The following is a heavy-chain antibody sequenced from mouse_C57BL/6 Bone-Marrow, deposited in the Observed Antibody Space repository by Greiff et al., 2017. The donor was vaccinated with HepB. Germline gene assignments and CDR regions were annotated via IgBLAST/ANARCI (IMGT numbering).Heavy chain of an antibody. D-gene: IGHD2-4*01. J-gene: IGHJ3*01. CDR1: GYTFTSYW. CDR2: INPSSGYT. Sequence: VQLKESGAELAKPGASVKLSCKASGYTFTSYWMHWVKQRPGQGLEWIGYINPSSGYTKYNQKFKDKATLTADKSSSTAYMQLSSLTYEDSAVYYCARKSYYDYDEEAGWFAYWGQGTLVTVSA. V-gene: IGHV1-7*01. CDR3: ARKSYYDYDEEAGWFAY.